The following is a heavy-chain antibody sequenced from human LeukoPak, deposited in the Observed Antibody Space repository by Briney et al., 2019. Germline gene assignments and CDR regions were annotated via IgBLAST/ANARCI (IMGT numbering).Heavy chain of an antibody. Sequence: ASVKVSCKASGYTFTSYDINWVRQATGQGLEWMGWMNPNSGSTGYAQKFQGRVTMTRNTSISTAYMELSSLRSEDTAVYYCATFSGDSTYYYDSSGHPWDYWGQGTLVTVSS. CDR2: MNPNSGST. V-gene: IGHV1-8*01. J-gene: IGHJ4*02. D-gene: IGHD3-22*01. CDR1: GYTFTSYD. CDR3: ATFSGDSTYYYDSSGHPWDY.